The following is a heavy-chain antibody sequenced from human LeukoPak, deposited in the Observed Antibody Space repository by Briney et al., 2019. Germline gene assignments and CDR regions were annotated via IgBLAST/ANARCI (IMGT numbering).Heavy chain of an antibody. J-gene: IGHJ4*02. D-gene: IGHD3-16*01. CDR2: IKEDGSEK. CDR1: GLTFRKSW. CDR3: ASDVGVD. V-gene: IGHV3-7*01. Sequence: GGPLRLPCAASGLTFRKSWMTWVREAPGKGLEWVANIKEDGSEKYYEDSVKGRFTISRDNGQNSLYLQMNSLRIEDTAVYYCASDVGVDWGQGTLVTVSS.